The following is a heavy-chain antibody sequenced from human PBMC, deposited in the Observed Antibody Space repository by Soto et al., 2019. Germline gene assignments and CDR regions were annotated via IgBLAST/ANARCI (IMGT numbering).Heavy chain of an antibody. CDR2: TIPIFGTA. D-gene: IGHD6-19*01. CDR1: GGTFSSYA. Sequence: GASVKVSCKASGGTFSSYAISWVRQAPGQGLEWMGGTIPIFGTANYAQKFQGRVTITADESTSTAYMELSSLRSEDTAVYYCARDPPLGSSGWYDYWGQGTLVTVSS. J-gene: IGHJ4*02. V-gene: IGHV1-69*13. CDR3: ARDPPLGSSGWYDY.